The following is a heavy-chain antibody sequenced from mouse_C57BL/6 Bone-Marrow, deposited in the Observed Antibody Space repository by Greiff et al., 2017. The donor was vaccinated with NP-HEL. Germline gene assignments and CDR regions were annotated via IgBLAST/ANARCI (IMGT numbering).Heavy chain of an antibody. D-gene: IGHD1-1*01. CDR3: ARAQGYYDGSREGLAWFAY. J-gene: IGHJ3*01. CDR1: GFTFSDYG. V-gene: IGHV5-17*01. CDR2: ISSGSSTI. Sequence: DVMLVESGGGLVKPGGSLKLSCAASGFTFSDYGMHWVRQAPEKGLEWVAYISSGSSTIYYADTVKGRFTISRDNAKNTLFLQMTSLRSEDTAMYYCARAQGYYDGSREGLAWFAYWGQGTLVTVSA.